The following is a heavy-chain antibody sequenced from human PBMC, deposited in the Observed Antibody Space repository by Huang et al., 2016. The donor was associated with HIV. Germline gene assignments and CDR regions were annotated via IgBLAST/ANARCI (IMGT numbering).Heavy chain of an antibody. V-gene: IGHV1-46*01. J-gene: IGHJ4*02. CDR1: GYAFTSYY. CDR3: ARDRDFYDSSGYWGFNYFDY. CDR2: INPSDGST. Sequence: QVQLVQSGAEVKKPGASVKVSCKASGYAFTSYYMHWLRQAPGQGLEWIGIINPSDGSTSYAQKFQGRVTTTRDTSTNTVFMERSSLRSEDTAVYYCARDRDFYDSSGYWGFNYFDYWGQGTLVTVSS. D-gene: IGHD3-22*01.